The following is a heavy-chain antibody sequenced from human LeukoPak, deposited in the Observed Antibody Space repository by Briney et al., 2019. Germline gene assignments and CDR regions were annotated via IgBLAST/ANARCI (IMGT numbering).Heavy chain of an antibody. Sequence: PSETLSLTCTVSGGSISSGDYYWSWIRQPPGKGLEWIGYIYYSGSTYYNPSLKSRVTISVDTSKNQFSLKLSSVTGADTAVYYCARGGSGLGGAFDIWGQGTMVTVSS. CDR2: IYYSGST. CDR3: ARGGSGLGGAFDI. V-gene: IGHV4-30-4*08. D-gene: IGHD3-10*01. CDR1: GGSISSGDYY. J-gene: IGHJ3*02.